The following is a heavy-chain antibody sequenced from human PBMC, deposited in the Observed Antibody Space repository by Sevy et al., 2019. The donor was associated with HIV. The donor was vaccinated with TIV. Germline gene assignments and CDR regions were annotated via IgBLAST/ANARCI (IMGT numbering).Heavy chain of an antibody. D-gene: IGHD1-26*01. V-gene: IGHV4-38-2*01. CDR2: IYHSGST. Sequence: SETLSLTCAVSGYSISSGYYWGWIRQPPGKGLEWIGSIYHSGSTYYNPSLKSRFTISVDTSKNQFSLKLSSVTAADTSVYYCVRDGRGSYRAYYYYMDVWGKGTTVTVSS. J-gene: IGHJ6*03. CDR3: VRDGRGSYRAYYYYMDV. CDR1: GYSISSGYY.